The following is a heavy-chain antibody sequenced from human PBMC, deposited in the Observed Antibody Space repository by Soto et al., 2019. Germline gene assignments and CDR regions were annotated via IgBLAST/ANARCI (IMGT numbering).Heavy chain of an antibody. Sequence: PGGALRLSCAASGFTFSSYSMNLVRQAPGKGLEWVSSINSSSSYIYYADSEKGRFTISRDNAKNSLYLKMNSLRAEDTAVYYCASSSTRGQQLVRTYYYYGFDVWGQGPTATVSS. CDR2: INSSSSYI. D-gene: IGHD6-13*01. V-gene: IGHV3-21*01. J-gene: IGHJ6*02. CDR3: ASSSTRGQQLVRTYYYYGFDV. CDR1: GFTFSSYS.